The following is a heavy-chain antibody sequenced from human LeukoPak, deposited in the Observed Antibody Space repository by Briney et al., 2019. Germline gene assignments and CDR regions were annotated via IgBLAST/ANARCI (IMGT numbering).Heavy chain of an antibody. Sequence: ASVKVSCKASGYTFTSCDINWVQQATGQGLEWMGWMNPNSGNTGYGKSLQGRITMTRDISIGTAYMELRNLTSEDTAIYYCTRGSSGRRDNWGQGTLVTVSA. CDR2: MNPNSGNT. D-gene: IGHD6-19*01. CDR3: TRGSSGRRDN. CDR1: GYTFTSCD. V-gene: IGHV1-8*01. J-gene: IGHJ4*02.